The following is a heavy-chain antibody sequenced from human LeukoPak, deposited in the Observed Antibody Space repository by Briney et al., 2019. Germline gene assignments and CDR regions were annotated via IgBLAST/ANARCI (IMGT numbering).Heavy chain of an antibody. V-gene: IGHV3-21*01. CDR1: GFTFSRYS. Sequence: PGGSLRLSCAASGFTFSRYSINWVRQAPGKGLGWISCIGNSSYIYYADSVKGRFTISRDNAKNTLYLQINSLRVEDTAVYYCARPHTGFDSWGQGTLVTVSS. J-gene: IGHJ4*02. CDR2: IGNSSYI. CDR3: ARPHTGFDS.